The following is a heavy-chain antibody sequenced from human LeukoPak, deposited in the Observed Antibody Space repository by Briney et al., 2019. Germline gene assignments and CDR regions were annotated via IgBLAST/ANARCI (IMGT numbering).Heavy chain of an antibody. CDR3: TTDRYYDNSELQFQH. V-gene: IGHV3-15*01. Sequence: GGSLRLSCAASGFTLNNAWMSWVRQAPGKGLEWLGRIKRETDGGTIDYAAPVKGRFTISRDDSRNTLYLQMDSLKIEDTAMYYCTTDRYYDNSELQFQHWGQGTLVTVSS. D-gene: IGHD3-22*01. CDR2: IKRETDGGTI. CDR1: GFTLNNAW. J-gene: IGHJ1*01.